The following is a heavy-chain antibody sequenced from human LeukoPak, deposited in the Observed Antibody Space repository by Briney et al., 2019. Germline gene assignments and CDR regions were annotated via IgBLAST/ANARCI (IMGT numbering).Heavy chain of an antibody. CDR1: GFTFSSYA. CDR3: AKSTSELGYCSGGSCYSGYYFDY. Sequence: PGGFLRLSCAASGFTFSSYAMSRVRQAPGKGLEWVSAISGSGGSTYYADSVKGRFTISRDNSKNTLYLQMNSLRAEDTAVYYCAKSTSELGYCSGGSCYSGYYFDYWGQGTLVTVSS. D-gene: IGHD2-15*01. J-gene: IGHJ4*02. CDR2: ISGSGGST. V-gene: IGHV3-23*01.